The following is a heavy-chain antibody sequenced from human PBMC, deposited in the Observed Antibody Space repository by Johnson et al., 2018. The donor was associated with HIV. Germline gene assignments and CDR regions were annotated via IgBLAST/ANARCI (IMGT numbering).Heavy chain of an antibody. J-gene: IGHJ3*02. Sequence: QVQLVESGGGLVKPGGSLRLSCAASGFTFSDYYMSWIRQAPGTGLEWVSSISSSGSTIYSSDSVMGRFTISRENAKNSLYRQMNSLRAEDTAVYYCARALEGDACDIWGQGTMVTVSS. V-gene: IGHV3-11*04. D-gene: IGHD5-24*01. CDR3: ARALEGDACDI. CDR2: ISSSGSTI. CDR1: GFTFSDYY.